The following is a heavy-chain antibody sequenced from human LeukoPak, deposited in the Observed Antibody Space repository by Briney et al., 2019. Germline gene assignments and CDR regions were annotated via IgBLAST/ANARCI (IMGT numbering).Heavy chain of an antibody. CDR1: GYTL. V-gene: IGHV1-18*01. D-gene: IGHD3-3*01. J-gene: IGHJ6*02. CDR3: ATGLARTRSKYDFWSRHQNYYYYFGMDV. Sequence: ASMRVSCKALGYTLITWVRLAPGQGPEWLGWININEGNTEYAQGFQDRLTMTTDTSTSTAYLELRSLRHDDTAVYYCATGLARTRSKYDFWSRHQNYYYYFGMDVWGQGTTVTVSS. CDR2: ININEGNT.